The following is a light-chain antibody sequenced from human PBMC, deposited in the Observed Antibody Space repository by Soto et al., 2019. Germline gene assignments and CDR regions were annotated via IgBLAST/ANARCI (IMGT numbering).Light chain of an antibody. CDR2: EVS. CDR3: SSYAGSSVV. Sequence: QSALTQPPSASGSPGQSVTISCTGTSSDVGGYNYVSWYQQQPGKAPKLMIYEVSKRPSGVPDRFSGSKSGNTASLTVSGLQAEDEADYYCSSYAGSSVVFGGGTKLTVL. V-gene: IGLV2-8*01. J-gene: IGLJ2*01. CDR1: SSDVGGYNY.